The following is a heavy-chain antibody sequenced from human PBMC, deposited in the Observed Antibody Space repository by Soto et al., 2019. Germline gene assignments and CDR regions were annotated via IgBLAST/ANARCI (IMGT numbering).Heavy chain of an antibody. CDR3: AKGTHYSSSWPKGFDY. CDR2: ISYDGSNK. V-gene: IGHV3-30*18. D-gene: IGHD6-13*01. Sequence: WWTLSLTCAASGFSFSGDGLHWIRQAPGKGLEWVGVISYDGSNKYYADSVKGRFTISRDKSKNTLYLQMNSVRAEDTAVYYCAKGTHYSSSWPKGFDYWGQGTLVTVSS. CDR1: GFSFSGDG. J-gene: IGHJ4*02.